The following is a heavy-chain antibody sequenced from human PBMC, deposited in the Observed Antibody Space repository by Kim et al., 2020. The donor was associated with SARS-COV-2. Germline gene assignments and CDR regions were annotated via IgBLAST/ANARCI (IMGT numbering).Heavy chain of an antibody. CDR3: ARALEGYSSGWYFDY. D-gene: IGHD6-19*01. CDR2: IYYSGST. J-gene: IGHJ4*02. CDR1: GGSISSYY. Sequence: SETLSLTCTVSGGSISSYYWSWIRQPPGKGLEWIGYIYYSGSTNYNPSLKSRVTISVDTSKNQFSLKLSSVTAADTAVYYCARALEGYSSGWYFDYWGQGTLGTVSS. V-gene: IGHV4-59*01.